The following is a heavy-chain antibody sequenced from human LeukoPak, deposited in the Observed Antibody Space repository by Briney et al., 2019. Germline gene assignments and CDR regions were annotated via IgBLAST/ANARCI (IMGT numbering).Heavy chain of an antibody. CDR2: IYYSGST. J-gene: IGHJ6*02. CDR1: GGSVSSGSYY. V-gene: IGHV4-61*01. CDR3: ARDSSGSPPYYYYGMDV. Sequence: PSETLSLTCTVSGGSVSSGSYYWSWIRQPPGKGLEWIGYIYYSGSTNYNPSLKSRVTISVDTSKNQFSLKLSSVTAADTAVYYCARDSSGSPPYYYYGMDVWGQGTTVTVSS. D-gene: IGHD1-26*01.